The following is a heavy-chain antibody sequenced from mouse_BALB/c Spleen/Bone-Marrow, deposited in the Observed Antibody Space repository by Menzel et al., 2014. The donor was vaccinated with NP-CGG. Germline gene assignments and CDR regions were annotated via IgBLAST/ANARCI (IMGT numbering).Heavy chain of an antibody. D-gene: IGHD2-4*01. V-gene: IGHV5-6-5*01. CDR2: ISSGGNT. Sequence: VQLKESGGGLVKPGGSLKLSCAASGFTSSSYAMSWVRQTPEKRLEWVASISSGGNTYYPDSMKGRFTISRDNARNILYLQMSSLRSEDTAMYYCARGGELRPWFAYWGQGTLVTVSA. CDR3: ARGGELRPWFAY. J-gene: IGHJ3*01. CDR1: GFTSSSYA.